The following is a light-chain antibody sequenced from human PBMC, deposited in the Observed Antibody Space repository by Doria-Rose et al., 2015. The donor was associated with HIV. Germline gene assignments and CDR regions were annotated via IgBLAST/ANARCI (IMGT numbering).Light chain of an antibody. J-gene: IGKJ1*01. V-gene: IGKV3-20*01. CDR1: QRFSSTY. CDR3: HQYGTSWT. Sequence: TQSPGTLSLSPGERATISSRASQRFSSTYLAWYQYKPGQAPSLLIYDGSTRATGIPDRVSASGSGTDFTLTINRLEPEDFALYYCHQYGTSWTFGQGTKVEI. CDR2: DGS.